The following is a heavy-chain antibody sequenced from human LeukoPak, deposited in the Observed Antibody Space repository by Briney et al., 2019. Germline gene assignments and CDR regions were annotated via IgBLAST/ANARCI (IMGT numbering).Heavy chain of an antibody. J-gene: IGHJ4*02. CDR1: GITFSSYS. CDR3: ASRLGRLDY. D-gene: IGHD3-9*01. V-gene: IGHV3-48*02. Sequence: GGSLRLSCAASGITFSSYSMNWVRQAPGKGLEWVSYISSSSSTIYYADSVKGRFTVSRDNAKNSLYLQMNSPRDEDTAVYFCASRLGRLDYWGQGTLVTVSS. CDR2: ISSSSSTI.